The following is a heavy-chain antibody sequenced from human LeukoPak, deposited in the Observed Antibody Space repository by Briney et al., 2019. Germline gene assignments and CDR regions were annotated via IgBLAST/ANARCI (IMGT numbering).Heavy chain of an antibody. CDR3: ARSPHILTGENFDY. J-gene: IGHJ4*02. CDR2: VNPNSGDT. CDR1: GYTFTGYY. D-gene: IGHD3-9*01. V-gene: IGHV1-2*02. Sequence: ASVKVSCKASGYTFTGYYLHWVRQAPGQGLEWMGCVNPNSGDTNYAQKFQDRVSMTRDTSISTAYMHLSRLRSADTAVYYCARSPHILTGENFDYWGQGTLLTVSS.